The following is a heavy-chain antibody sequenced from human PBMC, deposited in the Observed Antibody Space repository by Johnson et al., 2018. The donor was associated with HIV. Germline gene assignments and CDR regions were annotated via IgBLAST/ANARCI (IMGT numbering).Heavy chain of an antibody. D-gene: IGHD1-1*01. J-gene: IGHJ3*02. V-gene: IGHV3-13*01. CDR2: IGTAGDT. Sequence: VQLVESGGGLVQPGGSLRLSCAASGFTFSSYDMHWVRQTTGKGLEWVSSIGTAGDTYYPGSVKGRFTISRDKSKNTVYLQMNSLRAEDTAVYYCARGFEQLDDAFDIWGQGTMVTVSS. CDR3: ARGFEQLDDAFDI. CDR1: GFTFSSYD.